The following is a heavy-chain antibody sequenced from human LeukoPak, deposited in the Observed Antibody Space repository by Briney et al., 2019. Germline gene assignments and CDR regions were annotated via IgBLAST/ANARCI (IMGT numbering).Heavy chain of an antibody. Sequence: GGSLRLSCAASGFTFSSSAMSWVRQAPGKGLEWVAVIWYDGSNKYYADSVKGRFTISRDNSKNTLYLQMNSLRAEDTAVYYCARETEGGFDYWGQGTLVTVSS. CDR3: ARETEGGFDY. V-gene: IGHV3-33*08. D-gene: IGHD1-26*01. CDR1: GFTFSSSA. J-gene: IGHJ4*02. CDR2: IWYDGSNK.